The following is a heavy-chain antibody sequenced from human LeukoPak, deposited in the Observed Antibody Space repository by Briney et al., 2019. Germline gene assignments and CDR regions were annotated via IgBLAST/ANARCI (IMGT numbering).Heavy chain of an antibody. D-gene: IGHD5-12*01. CDR3: ARSGGGGYGVQNYFDY. CDR1: GGSISSSSYY. Sequence: PSETLSLTCTVSGGSISSSSYYWGWIRQPPGKGLEWIGSIYYSGSTYYNPSLKSRVTISVDTSKNQFSLKLSSVTAADTAVYYCARSGGGGYGVQNYFDYWGQGTLVTVSS. V-gene: IGHV4-39*01. CDR2: IYYSGST. J-gene: IGHJ4*02.